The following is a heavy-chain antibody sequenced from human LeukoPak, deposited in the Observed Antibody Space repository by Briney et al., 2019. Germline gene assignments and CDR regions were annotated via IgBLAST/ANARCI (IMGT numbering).Heavy chain of an antibody. CDR1: GGTFSSYA. V-gene: IGHV1-69*05. CDR2: IIPFFGTT. CDR3: ARDGKTAMASSYYYGMDV. D-gene: IGHD5-18*01. J-gene: IGHJ6*02. Sequence: SVKVSCKASGGTFSSYAIIWVRRAPVQGLEWMGGIIPFFGTTNYAQKFQGRVTITTDESTSTAYMELSSLISEDTAVYYCARDGKTAMASSYYYGMDVWGQGTTVTVSS.